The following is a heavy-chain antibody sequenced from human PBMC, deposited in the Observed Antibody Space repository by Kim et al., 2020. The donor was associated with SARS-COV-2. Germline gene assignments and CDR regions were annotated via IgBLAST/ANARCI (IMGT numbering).Heavy chain of an antibody. Sequence: NTIYYANSVKGRFTISRDNAANSLYLQMSSLRDEDTAVYYCARDGHGLDIWGHGTTVTVSS. J-gene: IGHJ6*02. CDR3: ARDGHGLDI. V-gene: IGHV3-48*02. CDR2: NTI.